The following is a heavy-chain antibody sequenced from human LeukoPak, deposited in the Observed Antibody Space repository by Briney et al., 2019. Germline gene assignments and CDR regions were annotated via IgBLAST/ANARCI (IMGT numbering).Heavy chain of an antibody. Sequence: GGSLRLSCAASGMNFRSYVMDWVRQAPGKGLEWVAFVRYDSSIKYYADSVKGRFTISRDNAKTTLYLQLNRLRAEDTGVYYCAKVGEWPWDYWGQRTLVTVSS. CDR1: GMNFRSYV. D-gene: IGHD3-10*01. J-gene: IGHJ4*02. CDR3: AKVGEWPWDY. CDR2: VRYDSSIK. V-gene: IGHV3-30*02.